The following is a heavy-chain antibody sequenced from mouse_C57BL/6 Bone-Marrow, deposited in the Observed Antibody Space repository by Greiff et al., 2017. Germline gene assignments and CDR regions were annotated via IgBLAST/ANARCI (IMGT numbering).Heavy chain of an antibody. CDR1: GFNIKDDY. D-gene: IGHD2-1*01. J-gene: IGHJ3*01. CDR3: TTIYYGNYWFAY. Sequence: DVKLQESGAELVRPGASVTLSCTASGFNIKDDYMHWVKQRPEQGLEWIGWIDPENGDTEYASKFQGKATITADTSSNTAYLQLSSLTSEDTAVYYCTTIYYGNYWFAYWGQGTLVTVSA. V-gene: IGHV14-4*01. CDR2: IDPENGDT.